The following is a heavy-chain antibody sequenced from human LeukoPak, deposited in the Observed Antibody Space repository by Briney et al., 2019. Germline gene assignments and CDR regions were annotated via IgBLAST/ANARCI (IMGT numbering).Heavy chain of an antibody. CDR2: ISYDGSNK. V-gene: IGHV3-30*04. Sequence: PGGSLRLSCAASGFTFSSYAKHWVRQAPGKGLEWVAVISYDGSNKYYADSVKGRFTISRDNSKNTLYLQMNSLRAEDTAVYYCAGREVAVAGNYFDYWGQGTLVTVSS. J-gene: IGHJ4*02. CDR1: GFTFSSYA. D-gene: IGHD6-19*01. CDR3: AGREVAVAGNYFDY.